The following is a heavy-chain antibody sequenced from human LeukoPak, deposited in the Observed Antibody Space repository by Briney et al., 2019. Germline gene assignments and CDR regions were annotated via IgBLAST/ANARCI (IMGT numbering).Heavy chain of an antibody. Sequence: ASVKVSCKASGYTFTSSGISWVRQAPGQGLEWMGWISAYNGNTNYAQKLQGRVTMTTDTSTSTAYMELRSLRSDDTAVYYCARDRLNDYGDYGGVDYWGQGTLVTVSS. CDR2: ISAYNGNT. D-gene: IGHD4-17*01. CDR3: ARDRLNDYGDYGGVDY. J-gene: IGHJ4*02. V-gene: IGHV1-18*01. CDR1: GYTFTSSG.